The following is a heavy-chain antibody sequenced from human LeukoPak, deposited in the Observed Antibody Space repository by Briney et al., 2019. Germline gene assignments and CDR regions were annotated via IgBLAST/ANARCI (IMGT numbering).Heavy chain of an antibody. V-gene: IGHV3-21*01. CDR3: ARDPRLEISGMVIDMLDY. CDR2: ISSSSTYI. CDR1: GFTFSSHS. D-gene: IGHD3-3*01. Sequence: GGSLRLSCAASGFTFSSHSMNWVRQAHGKGLEWVSYISSSSTYIYYAASVKGRFAISRDNARNSLFLQMNSLRAEDSGIYYCARDPRLEISGMVIDMLDYWGQGTLVTVSS. J-gene: IGHJ4*02.